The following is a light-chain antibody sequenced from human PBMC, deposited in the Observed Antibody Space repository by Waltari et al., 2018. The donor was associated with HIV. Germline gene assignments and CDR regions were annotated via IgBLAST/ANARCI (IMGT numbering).Light chain of an antibody. CDR3: GTWDSSLSIAV. J-gene: IGLJ2*01. Sequence: QSVLTQPPSVSAAPGQNVTISCSGSVAHMGENYVSWYQQLPGTVPKFLIFENNKRPAGVPERFPGSKSGTSATLGNTRLQTGDEGDYHWGTWDSSLSIAVFGGGTKLTVL. V-gene: IGLV1-51*02. CDR2: ENN. CDR1: VAHMGENY.